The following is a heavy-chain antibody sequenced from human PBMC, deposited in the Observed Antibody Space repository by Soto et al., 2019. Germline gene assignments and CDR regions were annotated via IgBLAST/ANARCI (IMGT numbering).Heavy chain of an antibody. CDR2: IIPILSIA. CDR1: GGTFSSY. Sequence: SVKVSCKASGGTFSSYISWVRQAPGQGLEWMGRIIPILSIANYAQKFQGRVTITADKSTSTAYMELSSLRSEDTAVYYCARLLYYDSSGYPVDYWGQGTLVTVSS. D-gene: IGHD3-22*01. V-gene: IGHV1-69*02. J-gene: IGHJ4*02. CDR3: ARLLYYDSSGYPVDY.